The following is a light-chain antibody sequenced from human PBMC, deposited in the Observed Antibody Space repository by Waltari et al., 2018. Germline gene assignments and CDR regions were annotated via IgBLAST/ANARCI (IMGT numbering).Light chain of an antibody. Sequence: EIVMTQSPSTLSLSPGERATLSCRASQSVSSSLAWYQQKPGQAPRLLIYGASSRATGIPDRFSGSGSGTEFTLTISSLEPEDVAVYYCQQNSNWPFNFGPGTKLDIK. CDR3: QQNSNWPFN. J-gene: IGKJ3*01. CDR1: QSVSSS. V-gene: IGKV3D-15*01. CDR2: GAS.